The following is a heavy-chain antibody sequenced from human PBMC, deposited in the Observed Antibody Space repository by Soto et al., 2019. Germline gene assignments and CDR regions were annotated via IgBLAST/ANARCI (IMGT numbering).Heavy chain of an antibody. CDR1: GGSFSGYY. CDR2: INHSGST. D-gene: IGHD3-10*01. CDR3: ARGRGVRGVYYYYYMDV. Sequence: SETLSLTCAVYGGSFSGYYWSWIRQPPGKGLEWIGEINHSGSTNYNPSLKSRVTISVDTSKNQFSLKLSSVTAADTAVYYCARGRGVRGVYYYYYMDVWGKGTTVTVSS. V-gene: IGHV4-34*01. J-gene: IGHJ6*03.